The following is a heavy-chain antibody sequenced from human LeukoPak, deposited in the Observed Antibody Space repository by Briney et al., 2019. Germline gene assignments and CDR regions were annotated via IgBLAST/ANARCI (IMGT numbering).Heavy chain of an antibody. Sequence: AGGSLRLSCAASGFTFSRYWMSWVRQVPRKGLEWVANIKQDGGEIYYVDSVKGRFTISRDNAKSSLYLQMNSLRAGDTAVYYCARPHSGTYYDYVWGRNWFDPWGQGTLVTVSS. J-gene: IGHJ5*02. CDR1: GFTFSRYW. D-gene: IGHD3-16*01. CDR3: ARPHSGTYYDYVWGRNWFDP. CDR2: IKQDGGEI. V-gene: IGHV3-7*03.